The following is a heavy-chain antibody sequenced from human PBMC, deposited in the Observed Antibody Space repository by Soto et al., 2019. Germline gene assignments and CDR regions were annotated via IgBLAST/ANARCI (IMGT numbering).Heavy chain of an antibody. CDR1: AGSISRYY. D-gene: IGHD5-18*01. CDR2: ISYTVDA. CDR3: VGSLMSRAMESFDY. V-gene: IGHV4-59*01. Sequence: SETLSLTCSVSAGSISRYYWGWVRQSPGEGLEWIAHISYTVDASYNPSLKCRVTISLDTSKNQIALSLMSVTAADTAVYYCVGSLMSRAMESFDYWGQGTLVTV. J-gene: IGHJ4*02.